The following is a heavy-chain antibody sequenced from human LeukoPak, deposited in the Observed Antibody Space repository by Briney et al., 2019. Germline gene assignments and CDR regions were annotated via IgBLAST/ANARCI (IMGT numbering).Heavy chain of an antibody. CDR2: IYHSGST. V-gene: IGHV4-38-2*01. CDR3: ARGDDYDYFDY. CDR1: GYSISSGYY. J-gene: IGHJ4*02. D-gene: IGHD4/OR15-4a*01. Sequence: SGTLSLTCAVSGYSISSGYYWGWIRQPPGKGLEWIGNIYHSGSTYYNPSLKSRFTISVDTSKNQFSLKLSSVTAADTAVYYCARGDDYDYFDYWGQGTLVTVSS.